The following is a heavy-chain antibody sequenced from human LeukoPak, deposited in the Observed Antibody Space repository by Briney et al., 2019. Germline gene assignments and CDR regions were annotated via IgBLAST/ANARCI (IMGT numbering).Heavy chain of an antibody. D-gene: IGHD6-19*01. CDR3: ASTGYSCGWYNWSDP. V-gene: IGHV1-2*06. J-gene: IGHJ5*02. Sequence: ASVKVSCKASGYTFTGYYMHWVRQAPGQGLEWMGRINPNSGGTNYAQKFQGRVTMTRDTSISTAYMELSRLRSDDTAVYYCASTGYSCGWYNWSDPWGQGTLVTVSS. CDR2: INPNSGGT. CDR1: GYTFTGYY.